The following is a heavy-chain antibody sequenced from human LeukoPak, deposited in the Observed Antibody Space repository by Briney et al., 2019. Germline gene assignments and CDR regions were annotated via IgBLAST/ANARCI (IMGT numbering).Heavy chain of an antibody. CDR3: ARDSDSGYGSFAS. CDR1: GFTVSNNY. V-gene: IGHV3-53*01. J-gene: IGHJ4*02. CDR2: IHSGGTT. Sequence: PGGSLRLSCAASGFTVSNNYMSWVRQAPGKGLEWVSVIHSGGTTNHADSVQGRFTISRDNSKTTVYLHMNSLRAEDTAVYYCARDSDSGYGSFASWGRGTLVTVSS. D-gene: IGHD5-12*01.